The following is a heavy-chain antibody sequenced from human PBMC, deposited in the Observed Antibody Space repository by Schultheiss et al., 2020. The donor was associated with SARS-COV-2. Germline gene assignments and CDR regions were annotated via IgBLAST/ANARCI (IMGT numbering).Heavy chain of an antibody. V-gene: IGHV4-61*08. J-gene: IGHJ6*02. CDR3: ARPGSGYYGMDV. CDR2: INHRGNT. D-gene: IGHD3-10*01. Sequence: SETLSLTCTVSGGSISSGDYYWSWIRQPPGKGLEWIGEINHRGNTNYNPSLKSRVTMSVDTSKSQFSLKMNSVTAADTAVYYCARPGSGYYGMDVWGQGTTVTVSS. CDR1: GGSISSGDYY.